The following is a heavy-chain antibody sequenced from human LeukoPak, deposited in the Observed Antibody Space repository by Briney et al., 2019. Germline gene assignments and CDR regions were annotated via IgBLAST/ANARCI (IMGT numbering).Heavy chain of an antibody. CDR3: AKDNIVVVVAATLDY. V-gene: IGHV3-23*01. J-gene: IGHJ4*02. CDR1: GFTFSSYA. CDR2: ISGSGGST. D-gene: IGHD2-15*01. Sequence: GGSLRLSCAASGFTFSSYAMSWVRQAPGKGLEWVSAISGSGGSTYYADSVKGQFTISRDNSKNTLYLQMNSLRAEDTAVYYCAKDNIVVVVAATLDYWGQGTLVTVSS.